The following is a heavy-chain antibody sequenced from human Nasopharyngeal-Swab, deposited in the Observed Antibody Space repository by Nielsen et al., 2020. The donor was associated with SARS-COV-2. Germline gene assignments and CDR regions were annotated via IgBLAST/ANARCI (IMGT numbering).Heavy chain of an antibody. CDR3: ARLSNYDFWSGYYAYMDV. V-gene: IGHV1-8*01. Sequence: ASVQVSCKASGSTFTSYDINWVRQATGQGLEWMGWMNPNSGNTGYAQKFQGRVTMTRNTSISTAYMELSSLRSEDTAVYYCARLSNYDFWSGYYAYMDVWGKGTTVTVSS. D-gene: IGHD3-3*01. CDR2: MNPNSGNT. CDR1: GSTFTSYD. J-gene: IGHJ6*03.